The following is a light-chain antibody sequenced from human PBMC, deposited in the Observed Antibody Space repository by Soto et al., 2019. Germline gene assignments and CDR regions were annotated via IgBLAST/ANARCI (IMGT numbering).Light chain of an antibody. Sequence: QSVLTQPASVSGSPGQSITISCTGTSSDVGGYNYVSWYQQHPGKAPKLVIYEVSDRPSGVSNRSSGSKSGNTASLTISGLQAEDAADYYCSSYTIRSTYVFGTGTKVPS. CDR1: SSDVGGYNY. J-gene: IGLJ1*01. CDR2: EVS. CDR3: SSYTIRSTYV. V-gene: IGLV2-14*01.